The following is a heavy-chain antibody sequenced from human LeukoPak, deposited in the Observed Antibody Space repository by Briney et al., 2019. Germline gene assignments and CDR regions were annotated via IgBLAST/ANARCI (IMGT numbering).Heavy chain of an antibody. V-gene: IGHV1-2*02. CDR1: GYTFTGYS. CDR2: IDPNSGGT. Sequence: ASVKVSLKASGYTFTGYSMHWVRQAPGQGLEWMGWIDPNSGGTNYAQKFQGRVTMTRDTSISTAYMELSRLRSDDTAVYYCARDQSGYDEPLYYYDGMQVWGQGTTVTVSS. CDR3: ARDQSGYDEPLYYYDGMQV. J-gene: IGHJ6*02. D-gene: IGHD5-12*01.